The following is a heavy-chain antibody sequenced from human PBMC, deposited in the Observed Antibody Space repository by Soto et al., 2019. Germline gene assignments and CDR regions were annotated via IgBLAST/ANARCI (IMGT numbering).Heavy chain of an antibody. D-gene: IGHD3-3*01. CDR1: GFTFSNYA. Sequence: PGGSLRLSCAASGFTFSNYAMSWLRQAPGKGLEWVSSISTSGGSTYYADSVKGRFTISRYNSKNTLYLQMNSLRAEDTAVYYCAKDRKGRITIFGVVNHYWGQGTLVTVSS. CDR2: ISTSGGST. CDR3: AKDRKGRITIFGVVNHY. J-gene: IGHJ4*02. V-gene: IGHV3-23*01.